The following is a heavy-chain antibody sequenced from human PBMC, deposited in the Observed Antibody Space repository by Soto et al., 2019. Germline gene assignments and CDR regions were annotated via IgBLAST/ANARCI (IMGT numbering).Heavy chain of an antibody. CDR1: GGSFSGYY. CDR3: ARAVRFLEWLLYSYYGMDV. J-gene: IGHJ6*04. CDR2: INHSGST. D-gene: IGHD3-3*01. Sequence: SETLSLTCAVYGGSFSGYYWSWIRQPPGKGLEWIGEINHSGSTNYNPSLKSRVTISVDTSKNQFSLKLSSVTAAETAVYYCARAVRFLEWLLYSYYGMDVWGKGTTFTVSS. V-gene: IGHV4-34*01.